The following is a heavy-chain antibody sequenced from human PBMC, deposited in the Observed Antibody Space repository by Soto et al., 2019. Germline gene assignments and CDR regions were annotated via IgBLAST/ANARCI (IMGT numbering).Heavy chain of an antibody. D-gene: IGHD6-19*01. V-gene: IGHV3-21*01. CDR2: ISSSSNYI. CDR3: AREWLVQTDAFDI. CDR1: GFTFSSYS. Sequence: EVQLVESGGGLVKPGGSLRLSCAASGFTFSSYSMNWVRQAPGKGLEWVSSISSSSNYIYYADSVKGRFTISRDNAKNSLYLQMNSLRAEDTAVYYCAREWLVQTDAFDIWGQGTMVTVSS. J-gene: IGHJ3*02.